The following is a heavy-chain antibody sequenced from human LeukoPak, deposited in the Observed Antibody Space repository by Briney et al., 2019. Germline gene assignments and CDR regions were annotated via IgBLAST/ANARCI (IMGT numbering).Heavy chain of an antibody. CDR1: GLTFNTYS. V-gene: IGHV3-30-3*01. D-gene: IGHD3-3*01. Sequence: GGSLRLSCVASGLTFNTYSMHWVRQAPGKGLEWVAVLSFDGDEKHYADSVKGRFTISRDNAKNSLYLQMNSLRAEDTAVYYCARGSEWSSGVSDYWGQGTLVTVSS. J-gene: IGHJ4*02. CDR2: LSFDGDEK. CDR3: ARGSEWSSGVSDY.